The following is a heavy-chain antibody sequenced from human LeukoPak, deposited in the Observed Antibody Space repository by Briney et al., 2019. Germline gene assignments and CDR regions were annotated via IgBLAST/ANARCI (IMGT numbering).Heavy chain of an antibody. D-gene: IGHD2-2*01. CDR2: ISSGGTPQ. V-gene: IGHV3-30*03. CDR3: ARPYCRSTRCYLSLYGLDV. Sequence: GGSLRLSCAASGFTFSDYAMHWVRQAPGKGPEWVAVISSGGTPQYYGASVKGRFTVSRDSSKDTLYLHLNNVRTEDTAVYYCARPYCRSTRCYLSLYGLDVWGQGTTVTVSS. J-gene: IGHJ6*02. CDR1: GFTFSDYA.